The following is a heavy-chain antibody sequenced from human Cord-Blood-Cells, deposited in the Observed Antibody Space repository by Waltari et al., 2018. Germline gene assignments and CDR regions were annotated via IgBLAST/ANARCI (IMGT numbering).Heavy chain of an antibody. V-gene: IGHV4-30-4*01. D-gene: IGHD6-6*01. Sequence: QVQLQASGPGLVKPSQTLSLTCTVSGGSIRSGDYYRTWIRQPPGKGLEWIGYIYYSGSTYYNPSLKRRVTISVDTSKNQFSLKLSSVTAADTAVYYCALSGIAARYDAFDIWGQGTMVTVSS. CDR2: IYYSGST. CDR3: ALSGIAARYDAFDI. CDR1: GGSIRSGDYY. J-gene: IGHJ3*02.